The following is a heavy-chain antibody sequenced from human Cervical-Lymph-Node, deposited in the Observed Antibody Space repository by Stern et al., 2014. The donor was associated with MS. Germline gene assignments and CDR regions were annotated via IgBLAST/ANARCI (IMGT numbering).Heavy chain of an antibody. J-gene: IGHJ4*02. D-gene: IGHD1-26*01. CDR3: AALVRGSYFY. CDR1: GYSFTLYW. Sequence: EVQLVESGAEMKKPGESLKISCKGSGYSFTLYWIGWVRQMPGQGLEWIGLIHPGYSDPRYSPSFQGQVTISADKSISTAYLQWSSLKASDTAMYYCAALVRGSYFYWGQGTLVTVSS. CDR2: IHPGYSDP. V-gene: IGHV5-51*01.